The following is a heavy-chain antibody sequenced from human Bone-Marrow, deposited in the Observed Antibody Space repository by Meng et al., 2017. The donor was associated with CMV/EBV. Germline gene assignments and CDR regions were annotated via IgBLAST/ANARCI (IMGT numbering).Heavy chain of an antibody. CDR2: IIPIFGTA. D-gene: IGHD5-12*01. CDR3: ARDRGGYSGYDFPHYPFDY. Sequence: SVKVSCKASGYTFTSYAISWVRQAPGQGLEWMGGIIPIFGTANYAQKFQGRVTITTDESTSTAYMELSSLGSEDTAVYYCARDRGGYSGYDFPHYPFDYWGQGTLVTVPS. J-gene: IGHJ4*02. CDR1: GYTFTSYA. V-gene: IGHV1-69*05.